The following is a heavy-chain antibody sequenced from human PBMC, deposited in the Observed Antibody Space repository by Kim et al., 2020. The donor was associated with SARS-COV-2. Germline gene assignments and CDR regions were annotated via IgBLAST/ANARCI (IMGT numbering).Heavy chain of an antibody. J-gene: IGHJ4*02. CDR3: ARRGAVAGNPVYDY. D-gene: IGHD6-19*01. Sequence: HPPLKSRIPISVDTSKNQFSLDLSSVTAADTAVYYCARRGAVAGNPVYDYWGQGTLVTVSS. V-gene: IGHV4-39*01.